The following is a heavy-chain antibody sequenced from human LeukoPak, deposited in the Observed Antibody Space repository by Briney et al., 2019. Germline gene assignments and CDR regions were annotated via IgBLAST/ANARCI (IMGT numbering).Heavy chain of an antibody. D-gene: IGHD6-13*01. CDR3: ARDRSSTKRGYFDY. CDR1: GYTFSDYY. V-gene: IGHV1-2*02. CDR2: INPNSGGT. Sequence: ASVKVSCKASGYTFSDYYIHWVRQAPGQGLEWMGWINPNSGGTDYAQKFQGRVTMTRDTSINTAYMELRSLRSDDTAVYYCARDRSSTKRGYFDYWGQGTLVTVSS. J-gene: IGHJ4*02.